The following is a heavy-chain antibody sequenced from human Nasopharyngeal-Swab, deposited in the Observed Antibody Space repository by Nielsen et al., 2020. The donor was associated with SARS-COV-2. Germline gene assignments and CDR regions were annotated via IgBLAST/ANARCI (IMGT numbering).Heavy chain of an antibody. D-gene: IGHD1-1*01. CDR2: IWYDGSNK. CDR3: ARFSTTWYNSAFDS. CDR1: GFTFSSYG. J-gene: IGHJ4*02. V-gene: IGHV3-33*01. Sequence: GESLKISCAASGFTFSSYGMHWVRQAPGKGLEWVAVIWYDGSNKYYADSVKGRFTISRDNSKNTLYLQMNSLRAEDTAIYYCARFSTTWYNSAFDSWGQGTLVTVSS.